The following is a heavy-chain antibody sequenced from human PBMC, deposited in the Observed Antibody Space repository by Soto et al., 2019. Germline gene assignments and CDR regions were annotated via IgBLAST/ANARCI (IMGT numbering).Heavy chain of an antibody. CDR3: ARRPTCSSTSCYLEY. V-gene: IGHV4-34*01. D-gene: IGHD2-2*01. CDR1: GGSFSGYY. Sequence: PSETLSLTCAVYGGSFSGYYWSWIRQPPGKGLEWIGEINHSGSTNYNPSLKSRVTISVDTSKNQFSLKLSSVTAADTAVYYCARRPTCSSTSCYLEYWGQGTLVTVS. J-gene: IGHJ4*02. CDR2: INHSGST.